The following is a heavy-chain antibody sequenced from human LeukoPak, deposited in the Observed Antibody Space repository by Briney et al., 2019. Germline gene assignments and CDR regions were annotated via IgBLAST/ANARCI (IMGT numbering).Heavy chain of an antibody. J-gene: IGHJ6*02. V-gene: IGHV3-53*01. CDR2: IYSGGST. D-gene: IGHD2-2*01. CDR1: GFTFSSYA. CDR3: ARGGSSTDYYYYYGMDV. Sequence: QPGGSLRLSCAASGFTFSSYAMGWVRQAPGKGLECVSVIYSGGSTYYADSVKGRFTISRDNSKNTLYLQMNSLRAEDTAVYYCARGGSSTDYYYYYGMDVWGQGTTVTVSS.